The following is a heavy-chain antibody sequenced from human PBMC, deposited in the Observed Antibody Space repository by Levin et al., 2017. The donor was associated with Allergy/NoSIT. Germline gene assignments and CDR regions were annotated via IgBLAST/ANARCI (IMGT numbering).Heavy chain of an antibody. CDR2: IFYTGGT. J-gene: IGHJ5*01. V-gene: IGHV4-31*03. CDR1: GGSISSGAYY. CDR3: ARIGADYGDIDS. Sequence: SQTLSLTCTVSGGSISSGAYYWSWIRQHPGQGLEWIGYIFYTGGTYYNPSLKSRITISVDTSKTRFSVKLTSVTAADTAVYYCARIGADYGDIDSWGQGTLVTVS. D-gene: IGHD4-17*01.